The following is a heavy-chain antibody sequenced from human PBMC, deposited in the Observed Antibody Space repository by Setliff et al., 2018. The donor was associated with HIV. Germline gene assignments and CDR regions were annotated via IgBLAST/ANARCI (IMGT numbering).Heavy chain of an antibody. CDR2: INGGSGRT. J-gene: IGHJ4*02. CDR1: GYTFTSYA. CDR3: AREGEGNGWARLDY. V-gene: IGHV1-3*01. D-gene: IGHD6-19*01. Sequence: ASVKVSCKASGYTFTSYAMHWVRQAPGQRLEWMGWINGGSGRTEYSQKFQSRVTITRDTAARTDYMVLSSLRSEDTAVYFCAREGEGNGWARLDYWGQGTLVTVSS.